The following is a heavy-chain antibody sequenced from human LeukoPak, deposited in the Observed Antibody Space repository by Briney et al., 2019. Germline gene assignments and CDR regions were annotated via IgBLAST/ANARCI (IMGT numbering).Heavy chain of an antibody. CDR2: IYSGGST. J-gene: IGHJ4*02. Sequence: GGSLRLSCAASGFTFSSYAMSWVRQAPGKGLKWVSVIYSGGSTYYADSVKGRFTISRDNSKNTLYLQMNSLRAEDTAVYYCARDSRTGTHFDYWGQGTLVTVSS. CDR3: ARDSRTGTHFDY. V-gene: IGHV3-66*01. D-gene: IGHD1-1*01. CDR1: GFTFSSYA.